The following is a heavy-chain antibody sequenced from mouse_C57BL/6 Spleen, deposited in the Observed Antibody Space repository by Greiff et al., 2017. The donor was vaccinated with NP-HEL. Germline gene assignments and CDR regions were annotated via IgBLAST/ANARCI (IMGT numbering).Heavy chain of an antibody. Sequence: QVQLQQPGAELVRPGTSVKLSCTASGYTFTSYWMHWVKQRPGQGLEWIGVIDPSDSSTNYNQKFKGKATLTVDTSSSTAYMQLSSLTSEDSAVYYCAGGGYAMDYWGQGTSGTGSS. CDR3: AGGGYAMDY. J-gene: IGHJ4*01. V-gene: IGHV1-59*01. CDR1: GYTFTSYW. CDR2: IDPSDSST.